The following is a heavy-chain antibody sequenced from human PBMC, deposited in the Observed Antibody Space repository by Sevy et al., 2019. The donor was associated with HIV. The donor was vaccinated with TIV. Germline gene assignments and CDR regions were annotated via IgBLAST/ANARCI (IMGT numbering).Heavy chain of an antibody. CDR2: VKQDMSEK. CDR1: GFTFNSYA. V-gene: IGHV3-7*01. J-gene: IGHJ4*02. CDR3: ARAQQITMLVVIGGLYFDF. Sequence: GGSLRLSCVASGFTFNSYAMSWVRQAPGKGLEWVANVKQDMSEKYYADSVKGRFTISRDNAKNSLYLEMNSLRAEDTAVYYCARAQQITMLVVIGGLYFDFWGQGTLVTVSS. D-gene: IGHD3-22*01.